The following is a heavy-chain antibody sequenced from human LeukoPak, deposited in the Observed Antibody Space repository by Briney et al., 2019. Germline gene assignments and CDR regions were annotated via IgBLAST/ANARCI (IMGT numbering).Heavy chain of an antibody. Sequence: VSVKVSCKASGYTFTNFDINWVRQASGQGLEWVGWMNPNSGSTGYAQKFQGRVTMTRNTSIGTAYTELSSLRSDDTAVYYCARAILGMIIRAFDPWGQGTLVTVSS. V-gene: IGHV1-8*01. CDR1: GYTFTNFD. J-gene: IGHJ5*02. CDR2: MNPNSGST. D-gene: IGHD3-3*01. CDR3: ARAILGMIIRAFDP.